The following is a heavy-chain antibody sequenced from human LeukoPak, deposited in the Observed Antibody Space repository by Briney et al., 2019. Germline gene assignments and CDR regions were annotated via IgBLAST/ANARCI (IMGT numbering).Heavy chain of an antibody. J-gene: IGHJ4*02. CDR2: ISWSGNTI. CDR3: EKNNRASSCYSLDY. Sequence: GGSLRLSCAASGFTFGDFAMHWVWQAPGKGLEWVSGISWSGNTIEYAASVKGRFTISRDSAKKSLYLRMNNLRLEDTAFYYFEKNNRASSCYSLDYWGQGPLVTVSS. CDR1: GFTFGDFA. D-gene: IGHD6-13*01. V-gene: IGHV3-9*01.